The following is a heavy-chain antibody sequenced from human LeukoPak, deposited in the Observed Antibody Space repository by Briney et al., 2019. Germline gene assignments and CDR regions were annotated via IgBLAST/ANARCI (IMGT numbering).Heavy chain of an antibody. CDR2: IWYDGSNK. V-gene: IGHV3-33*06. J-gene: IGHJ6*03. CDR3: AKDSNYYYYYVDV. CDR1: GFTFSSYD. Sequence: PGGSLRLSCAASGFTFSSYDMHWVRQAPGKGLEWVAVIWYDGSNKYYADSVKGRFTISRDNSKNTLYLQMNSLRAEDTAVYYCAKDSNYYYYYVDVWGKGTTVTVSS.